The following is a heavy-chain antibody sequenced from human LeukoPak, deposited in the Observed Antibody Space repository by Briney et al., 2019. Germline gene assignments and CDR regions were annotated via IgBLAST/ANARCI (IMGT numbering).Heavy chain of an antibody. D-gene: IGHD1-7*01. Sequence: GGSLRLSCAASGFTLSDYYMSRIRQAPGKGLEWVSYISSSGSTIYYADSVKGRFTISRDNAKNSLYLQMNSLRAEDTAVYYCASYNWNYGWFDPWGQGTLVTVSS. J-gene: IGHJ5*02. CDR3: ASYNWNYGWFDP. V-gene: IGHV3-11*01. CDR2: ISSSGSTI. CDR1: GFTLSDYY.